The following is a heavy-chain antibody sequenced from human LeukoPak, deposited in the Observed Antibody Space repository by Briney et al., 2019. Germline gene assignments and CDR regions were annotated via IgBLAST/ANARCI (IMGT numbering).Heavy chain of an antibody. Sequence: ASVKVSCKASGYTFTGYYMHWVRQAPGQGLEWMGWINPNSGGTNYAQKFQGRVTMTRDTSISTAYMGLSRLRSDDTAMYYCARILTTVTTMDYWGQGTLVTVSS. V-gene: IGHV1-2*02. J-gene: IGHJ4*02. D-gene: IGHD4-17*01. CDR1: GYTFTGYY. CDR2: INPNSGGT. CDR3: ARILTTVTTMDY.